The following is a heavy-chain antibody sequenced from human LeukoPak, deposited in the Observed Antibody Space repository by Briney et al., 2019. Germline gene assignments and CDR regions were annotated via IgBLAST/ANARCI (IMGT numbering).Heavy chain of an antibody. V-gene: IGHV3-7*03. CDR3: AGDSGGGYYFDY. D-gene: IGHD3-10*01. CDR2: IKQDGSEK. CDR1: GFTFSSYW. J-gene: IGHJ4*02. Sequence: GGSLRLSCAASGFTFSSYWMSWVRQAPGKGLEWVANIKQDGSEKYYVDSVKGRFTISRDNAKNSLYLQMNSLRAEDTAVYYWAGDSGGGYYFDYGGQGTLVTVSS.